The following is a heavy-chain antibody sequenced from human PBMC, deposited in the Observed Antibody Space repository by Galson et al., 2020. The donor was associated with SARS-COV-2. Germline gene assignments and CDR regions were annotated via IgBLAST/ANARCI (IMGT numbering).Heavy chain of an antibody. CDR2: ISYDGSNK. D-gene: IGHD3-22*01. V-gene: IGHV3-30*01. J-gene: IGHJ6*03. CDR1: GFTFSSYA. CDR3: ARPPSGGYTNYYYMDV. Sequence: GGSLRLSCAASGFTFSSYAMHWVRQAPGKGLEWVAVISYDGSNKYYADSVKGRFTISRDNSKNTLYLQMNSLRAEDTAVYYCARPPSGGYTNYYYMDVWGKGTTVTVSS.